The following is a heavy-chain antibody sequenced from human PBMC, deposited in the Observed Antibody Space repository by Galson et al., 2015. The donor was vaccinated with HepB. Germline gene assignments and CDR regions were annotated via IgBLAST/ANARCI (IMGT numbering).Heavy chain of an antibody. J-gene: IGHJ3*02. CDR1: GGSISSSSYY. CDR2: IYYSGST. V-gene: IGHV4-39*01. CDR3: ARHEIYDSSGRAYYAFDI. D-gene: IGHD3-22*01. Sequence: ETLSLTCTVSGGSISSSSYYWGWIRQPPGKGLEWIGSIYYSGSTYYNPSLKSRVTISVDTSKNQFSLKLSSVTAADTAVYYCARHEIYDSSGRAYYAFDIWGQGTMVTVSS.